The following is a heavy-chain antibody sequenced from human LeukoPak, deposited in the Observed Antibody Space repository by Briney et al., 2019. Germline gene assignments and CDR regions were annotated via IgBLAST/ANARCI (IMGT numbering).Heavy chain of an antibody. CDR2: ISSSSSYI. V-gene: IGHV3-21*01. Sequence: GGSLRLSCVDSGFTFSTYSMNWVRQAPGKGLEWVSSISSSSSYIYYGDSVKGRFTISRDNAKNSLYLQMNSLRAEDTAVYYCARDGAVTNGRYFDYWGQGTLVTVPS. J-gene: IGHJ4*02. CDR1: GFTFSTYS. D-gene: IGHD4-17*01. CDR3: ARDGAVTNGRYFDY.